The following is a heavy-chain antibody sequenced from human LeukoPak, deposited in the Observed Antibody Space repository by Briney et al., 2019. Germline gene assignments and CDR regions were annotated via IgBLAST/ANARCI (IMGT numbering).Heavy chain of an antibody. D-gene: IGHD3-10*01. Sequence: PSETLSLTCTVSGGSISNYYWSWIRQPAGEGLEWIGRISASGSTNYNPSLMSRVTMSVDTSKSQISLKLTSVTAADTAVYYCARDHVYGSENPYYYYGMDVWGQGTTVSVSS. CDR3: ARDHVYGSENPYYYYGMDV. J-gene: IGHJ6*02. CDR1: GGSISNYY. CDR2: ISASGST. V-gene: IGHV4-4*07.